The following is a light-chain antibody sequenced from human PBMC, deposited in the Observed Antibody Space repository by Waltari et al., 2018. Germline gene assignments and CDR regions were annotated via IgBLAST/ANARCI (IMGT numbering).Light chain of an antibody. CDR2: DVT. CDR3: ASYNPGSTLV. V-gene: IGLV2-14*03. Sequence: QSALTQPASVSGFPGQSNTISRPGSNRYVCRDHYVSCYQHVPDKAPKRIIYDVTNRPSGVSNRFSGPKSANTASLTISGLQPEDEAEYYCASYNPGSTLVFGGGTKLAVL. CDR1: NRYVCRDHY. J-gene: IGLJ3*02.